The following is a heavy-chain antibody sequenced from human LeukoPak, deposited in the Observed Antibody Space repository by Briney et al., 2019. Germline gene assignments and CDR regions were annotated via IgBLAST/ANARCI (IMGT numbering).Heavy chain of an antibody. CDR2: ISYDGSNK. CDR3: ARYSSSWGLFDY. Sequence: PGRSLRLSCAASGFTFSSYAMHWVRQAPGKGPEWVAVISYDGSNKYYADSVKGRFTISRDNSKNTLYLQMNSLRAEDTAVYYCARYSSSWGLFDYWGQGTLVTVSS. J-gene: IGHJ4*02. CDR1: GFTFSSYA. D-gene: IGHD6-13*01. V-gene: IGHV3-30*04.